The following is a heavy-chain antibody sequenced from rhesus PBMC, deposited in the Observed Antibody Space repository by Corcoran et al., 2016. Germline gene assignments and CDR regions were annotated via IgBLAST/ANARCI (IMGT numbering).Heavy chain of an antibody. D-gene: IGHD1-44*02. Sequence: QVQLQESGPGLVKPSEPLSLTCSVSGGSLRGNYWGWIRQPPGKGLEWIGRIYGTTGTTNYNPSLASRVTISIDTSKNQISLKLGSVTAADTAVYYCARGSGASGLDYWGQGHLVTVSS. CDR1: GGSLRGNY. CDR2: IYGTTGTT. CDR3: ARGSGASGLDY. J-gene: IGHJ4*01. V-gene: IGHV4-147*01.